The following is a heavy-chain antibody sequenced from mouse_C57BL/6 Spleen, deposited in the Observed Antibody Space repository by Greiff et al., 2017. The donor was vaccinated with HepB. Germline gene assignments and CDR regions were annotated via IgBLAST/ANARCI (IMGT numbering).Heavy chain of an antibody. CDR3: ARWGYGSSFAMDY. V-gene: IGHV1-82*01. CDR2: IYPGDGDT. D-gene: IGHD1-1*01. J-gene: IGHJ4*01. CDR1: GYAFSSSW. Sequence: VQLQQSGPELVKPGASVKISCKASGYAFSSSWMNWVKQRPGKGLEWIGRIYPGDGDTNYNGKFKGKATLTADKSSSTAYMQLRSLTSEDSAVYFCARWGYGSSFAMDYWGQGTSVTVSS.